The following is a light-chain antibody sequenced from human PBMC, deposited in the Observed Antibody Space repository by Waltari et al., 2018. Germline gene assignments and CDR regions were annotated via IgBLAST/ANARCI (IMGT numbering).Light chain of an antibody. Sequence: EVVLTQSPGTLSLSLGERATLSCKASQTINSRYLAWYQHKPGQAPRLLFYGPSSSVLGIPVRFSASGSVTDFTLTINRLEPEDFAVYYCQQYGNSHPAFGPGTKVEIK. V-gene: IGKV3-20*01. CDR2: GPS. CDR3: QQYGNSHPA. J-gene: IGKJ1*01. CDR1: QTINSRY.